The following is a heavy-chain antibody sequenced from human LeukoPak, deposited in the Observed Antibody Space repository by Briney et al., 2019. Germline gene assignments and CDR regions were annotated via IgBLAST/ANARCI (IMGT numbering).Heavy chain of an antibody. CDR3: ARVFVSGGSCYSGSLHYYMDV. V-gene: IGHV4-34*01. J-gene: IGHJ6*03. Sequence: PSETLSLTCAVYGGSFCGYYWSWLRQPQGQGREGMGEINHSGSTNYNPSLKSRVTISVDTSKNQFSLKLSSVTAADTAVYYCARVFVSGGSCYSGSLHYYMDVWGKGTTVTVSS. D-gene: IGHD2-15*01. CDR1: GGSFCGYY. CDR2: INHSGST.